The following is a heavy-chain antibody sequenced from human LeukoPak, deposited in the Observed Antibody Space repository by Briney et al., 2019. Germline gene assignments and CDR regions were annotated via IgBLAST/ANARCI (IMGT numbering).Heavy chain of an antibody. CDR2: FYHGGST. J-gene: IGHJ6*03. CDR3: AGSGYCTNGVCYPGNNYYYCYMDV. D-gene: IGHD2-8*01. CDR1: GYSISTGYY. V-gene: IGHV4-38-2*02. Sequence: SETLSLTCTVSGYSISTGYYWDWIRQPPGKGLEWIGTFYHGGSTYYNPSLKSRVTISVDTSKNQFSLKLRSVTAADTAVYYCAGSGYCTNGVCYPGNNYYYCYMDVWGKGTTVTVSS.